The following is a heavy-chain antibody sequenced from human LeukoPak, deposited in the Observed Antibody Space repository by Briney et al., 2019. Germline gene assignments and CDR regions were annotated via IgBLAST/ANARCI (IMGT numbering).Heavy chain of an antibody. Sequence: ASVKVSCKASGYTFTSYYMHWVRQTPGQGLEWMGIINPSGGSTSYAQKFQGRVTMTRDTSTSTVYMELSSLRSEDTAVYYCAGDVEMATGGIDYWGQGTLVTVSS. CDR3: AGDVEMATGGIDY. CDR2: INPSGGST. CDR1: GYTFTSYY. J-gene: IGHJ4*02. D-gene: IGHD5-24*01. V-gene: IGHV1-46*01.